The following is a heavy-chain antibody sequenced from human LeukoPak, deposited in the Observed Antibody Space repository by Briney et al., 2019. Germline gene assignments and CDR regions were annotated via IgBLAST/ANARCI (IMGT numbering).Heavy chain of an antibody. V-gene: IGHV3-30*03. CDR2: ISYDGSNK. D-gene: IGHD3-9*01. Sequence: GGSLRLSCAASGFTFSSYGMHWVRQAPGKGLEWVAVISYDGSNKYYADSVKGRFTISRDNSKNTLYLQMNSLRPEDTAVYYCAREEVDEYFQHWGQGTLVTVSS. J-gene: IGHJ1*01. CDR1: GFTFSSYG. CDR3: AREEVDEYFQH.